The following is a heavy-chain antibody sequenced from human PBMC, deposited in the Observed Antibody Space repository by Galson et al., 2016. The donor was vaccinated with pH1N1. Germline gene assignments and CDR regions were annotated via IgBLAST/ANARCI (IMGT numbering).Heavy chain of an antibody. Sequence: QSGAEVKKPGESLKISCKASGYIFTSQWIAWVRQVPGKGLEWVGVVNPGGSTIRYSPSFQGQVTISRDKSISTAHLQWISLRASATAMYYWARQYDFGAYRGNAFDIWGQGTVVIVSS. V-gene: IGHV5-51*03. CDR2: VNPGGSTI. CDR1: GYIFTSQW. CDR3: ARQYDFGAYRGNAFDI. J-gene: IGHJ3*02. D-gene: IGHD4-17*01.